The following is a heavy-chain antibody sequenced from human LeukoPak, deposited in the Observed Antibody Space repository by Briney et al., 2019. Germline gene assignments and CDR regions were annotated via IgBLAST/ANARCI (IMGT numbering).Heavy chain of an antibody. D-gene: IGHD3-10*01. V-gene: IGHV4-61*02. CDR3: AREWFGEIQYNWFDP. CDR2: IYTSGST. J-gene: IGHJ5*02. Sequence: SETLSLTCTVSGGSISSGSYYWSWIRQPAGKGLEWIGRIYTSGSTNYNPSLKSRVTISVDTSKNQFSLKLSSVTAADTAVYYCAREWFGEIQYNWFDPWGQGTLVTVSS. CDR1: GGSISSGSYY.